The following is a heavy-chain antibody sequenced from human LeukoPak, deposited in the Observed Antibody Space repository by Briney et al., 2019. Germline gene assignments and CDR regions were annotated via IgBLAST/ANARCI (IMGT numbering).Heavy chain of an antibody. CDR2: ISSNGGST. J-gene: IGHJ6*03. D-gene: IGHD5-12*01. CDR3: ARVRGYLKSYYYMDV. Sequence: GGSLRLSCAASGFTFSSYAMHWVRQAPGKGLEYVSAISSNGGSTYYANSVKGRFTISRDNSKNTLYLQMGSLRAEDMAVYYCARVRGYLKSYYYMDVWGKGTTVTISS. CDR1: GFTFSSYA. V-gene: IGHV3-64*01.